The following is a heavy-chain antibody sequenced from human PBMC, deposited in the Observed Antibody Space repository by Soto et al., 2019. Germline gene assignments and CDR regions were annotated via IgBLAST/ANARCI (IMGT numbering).Heavy chain of an antibody. CDR1: GYTFTSYG. Sequence: ASVKVSCKASGYTFTSYGISWVRQAPGQGLEWMGWISAYNGNTNYAQKLQGRVTMTTDTSTSTAYMELRSLRSDDTAVYYCARAGFVFLRSISSWFDPWGQGTLVPVSS. D-gene: IGHD6-6*01. V-gene: IGHV1-18*01. J-gene: IGHJ5*02. CDR3: ARAGFVFLRSISSWFDP. CDR2: ISAYNGNT.